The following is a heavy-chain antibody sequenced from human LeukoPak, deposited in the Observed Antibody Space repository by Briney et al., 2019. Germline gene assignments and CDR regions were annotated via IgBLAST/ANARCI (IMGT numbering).Heavy chain of an antibody. J-gene: IGHJ4*02. Sequence: PGGSLRLSCAASGFTFSSYAMHWVRQAPGKGLEWVAFIRYDGSNKYYADSVKGRFTISRDNSKNTLYLQMNSLRAEDTAVFYCAKADSTSWYGYFDYWGQGTLVTVSS. V-gene: IGHV3-30*02. CDR1: GFTFSSYA. D-gene: IGHD6-13*01. CDR2: IRYDGSNK. CDR3: AKADSTSWYGYFDY.